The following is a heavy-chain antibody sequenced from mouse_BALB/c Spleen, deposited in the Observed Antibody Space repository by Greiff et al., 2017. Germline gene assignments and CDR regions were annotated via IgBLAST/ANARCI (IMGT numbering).Heavy chain of an antibody. CDR3: ASFTATFAMDY. D-gene: IGHD1-2*01. CDR2: IDPANGNT. V-gene: IGHV14-3*02. J-gene: IGHJ4*01. Sequence: EVQLQQSGAELVKPGASVKLSCTASGFNIKDTYMHWVKQRPEQGLAWIGRIDPANGNTKYDQKFQGKATITADTSSNTAYLQLSSLTSEDTAVYYCASFTATFAMDYWGQGTSVTVSS. CDR1: GFNIKDTY.